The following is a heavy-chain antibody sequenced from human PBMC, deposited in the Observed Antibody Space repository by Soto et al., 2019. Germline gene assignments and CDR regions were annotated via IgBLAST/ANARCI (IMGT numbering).Heavy chain of an antibody. CDR2: IYYSGST. CDR1: GGSISSGGYY. V-gene: IGHV4-31*03. J-gene: IGHJ6*02. Sequence: SGTLSLTFTVSGGSISSGGYYWSWIRPHPGKGLEWIGYIYYSGSTYYNPSLKSRVTISVDTSKNQFSLKLSSVTAADTAVYYCARVRSDGIGGYSGYVLYYYYGMDVWGQGTTVTVSS. CDR3: ARVRSDGIGGYSGYVLYYYYGMDV. D-gene: IGHD5-12*01.